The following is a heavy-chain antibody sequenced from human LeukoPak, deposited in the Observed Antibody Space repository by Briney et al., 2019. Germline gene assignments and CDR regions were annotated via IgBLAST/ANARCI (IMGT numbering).Heavy chain of an antibody. J-gene: IGHJ4*02. V-gene: IGHV3-74*01. D-gene: IGHD2-21*02. Sequence: PGGSLRPSCAASGFTFSSYWMHWVRQAPGKGLVWVSRINSDGSSTSYADSVKGRFTISRDNAKNTLYLQMNSLRAEDTAVYYCARAERSLVVTANSLDYWGQGTLVTVSS. CDR2: INSDGSST. CDR3: ARAERSLVVTANSLDY. CDR1: GFTFSSYW.